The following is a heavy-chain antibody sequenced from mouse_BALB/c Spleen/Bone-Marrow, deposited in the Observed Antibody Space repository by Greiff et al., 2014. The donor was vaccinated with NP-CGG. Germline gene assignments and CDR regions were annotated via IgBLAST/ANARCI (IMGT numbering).Heavy chain of an antibody. D-gene: IGHD5-1*01. CDR3: ARDYSGYFDF. CDR1: GFTFTDYF. V-gene: IGHV7-3*02. CDR2: IKNKANGYTT. J-gene: IGHJ2*01. Sequence: EVHLVESGGGLVQPGGSLRLSCTTSGFTFTDYFMTWVRQPPGKALEWLGFIKNKANGYTTEYSPSVKGRFTISRDTSQGILYLQMNTLRAEDSAIYFCARDYSGYFDFWGQGTTLTVSS.